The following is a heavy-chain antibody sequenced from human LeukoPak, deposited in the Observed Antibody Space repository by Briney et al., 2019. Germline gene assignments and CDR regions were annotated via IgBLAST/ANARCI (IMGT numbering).Heavy chain of an antibody. CDR2: INRNGNT. Sequence: SETLSLTCAISDEPFSGYYWGWIRQSPGKGLELIGEINRNGNTDYNPSLKSRVTISIDTSKNQFSLRLSSVTAADTAVYYCARGRDSRGYQFKGFDYWGQGTLVTVSS. V-gene: IGHV4-34*01. CDR3: ARGRDSRGYQFKGFDY. J-gene: IGHJ4*02. D-gene: IGHD3-22*01. CDR1: DEPFSGYY.